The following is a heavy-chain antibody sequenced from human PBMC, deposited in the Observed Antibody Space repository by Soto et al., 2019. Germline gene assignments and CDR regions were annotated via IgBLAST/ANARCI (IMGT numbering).Heavy chain of an antibody. CDR1: GFTFRNYV. J-gene: IGHJ4*02. V-gene: IGHV3-23*01. Sequence: EVQLLESGGGLVQPGGSLRLSCAASGFTFRNYVMTWVRQAPGKGLEWLSTITGSGSNTYYADSVRGRFVISRDNSKDTLYLQMDSLGAEETVVYYCGKMAWLGDLSGHDFWGQGTLVTVSS. CDR2: ITGSGSNT. D-gene: IGHD3-10*01. CDR3: GKMAWLGDLSGHDF.